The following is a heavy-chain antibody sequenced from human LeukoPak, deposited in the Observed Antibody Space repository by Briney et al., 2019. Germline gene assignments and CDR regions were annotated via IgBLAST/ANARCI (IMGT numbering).Heavy chain of an antibody. D-gene: IGHD6-19*01. CDR2: ISNSGSNI. Sequence: GGSLRLSCAASGFTFSDYDMRWIRPAPGKGLEWVSYISNSGSNIYYADSVKGRFAISRDNAKNSLYLQMNSLRAEDTAVYYCAREYCSGWYDWFDPWGQGTLVTVSS. CDR3: AREYCSGWYDWFDP. J-gene: IGHJ5*02. CDR1: GFTFSDYD. V-gene: IGHV3-11*04.